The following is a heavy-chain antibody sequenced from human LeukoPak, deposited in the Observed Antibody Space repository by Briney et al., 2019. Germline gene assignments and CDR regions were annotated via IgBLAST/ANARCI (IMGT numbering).Heavy chain of an antibody. Sequence: PSETLPLTCTVSGGSISNYYWSWLRQPPGKGLEWIGYIYFSGTTNINPSLKSRVTISVDMSKNQFSLKLSSVTAADTAVYYCAREDPQTTVPEGLDVWGQGTTVTVSS. CDR3: AREDPQTTVPEGLDV. J-gene: IGHJ6*02. V-gene: IGHV4-59*01. CDR2: IYFSGTT. CDR1: GGSISNYY. D-gene: IGHD4-17*01.